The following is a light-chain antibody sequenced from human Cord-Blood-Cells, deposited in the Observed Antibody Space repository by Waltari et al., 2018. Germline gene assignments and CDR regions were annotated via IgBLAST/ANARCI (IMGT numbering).Light chain of an antibody. CDR2: AAS. J-gene: IGKJ1*01. CDR1: QSISSY. Sequence: DIQMTQPPSSLSASVGNRVTITCRASQSISSYLNWYQQKPGKDPKLLIYAASSLQSGVPSRFSGSGSGTDFTLTISSLQPEDFATYYCQQSNSTPLTFGQGTKVEIK. V-gene: IGKV1-39*01. CDR3: QQSNSTPLT.